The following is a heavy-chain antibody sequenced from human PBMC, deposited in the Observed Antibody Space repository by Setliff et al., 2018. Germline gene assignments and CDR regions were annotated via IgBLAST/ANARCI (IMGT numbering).Heavy chain of an antibody. CDR1: GFTFFSYT. J-gene: IGHJ4*02. V-gene: IGHV3-23*01. Sequence: GGSLRLSCTTSGFTFFSYTMNWVRQAPGKGLEWVSAITDDGDTTHYAGSVKGRFTIDRDNTNSKLYLQMNSLRVEDTALYYCAKSSGSSSATNLEYLGQGTLVTVSS. CDR3: AKSSGSSSATNLEY. D-gene: IGHD3-10*01. CDR2: ITDDGDTT.